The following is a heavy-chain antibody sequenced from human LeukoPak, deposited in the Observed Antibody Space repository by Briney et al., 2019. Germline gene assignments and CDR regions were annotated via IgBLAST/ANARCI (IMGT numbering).Heavy chain of an antibody. Sequence: SETLSLTCTVSGGSVSGYYWSWIRQPPGRGLEWIGYMYDRGNINYNPSLKSRVTISQDMSKNQLSLKLRSVTAADRAVYYCAATIKRDYGGTNLHYWGQGILVTVSS. D-gene: IGHD4-23*01. CDR3: AATIKRDYGGTNLHY. CDR2: MYDRGNI. V-gene: IGHV4-59*02. CDR1: GGSVSGYY. J-gene: IGHJ4*02.